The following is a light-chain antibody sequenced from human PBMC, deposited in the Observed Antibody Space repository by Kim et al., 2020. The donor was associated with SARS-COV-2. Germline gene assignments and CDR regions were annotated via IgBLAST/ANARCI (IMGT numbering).Light chain of an antibody. CDR3: QAWDSTTAV. J-gene: IGLJ2*01. CDR1: ELAGKY. Sequence: EAPGQTASTFGSEDELAGKYASWYQQKPGQSPILLIYQDNKRPSGIPERFSGSSSVNSATLTIRETQAVDEADYYCQAWDSTTAVFGAGTQLTVL. CDR2: QDN. V-gene: IGLV3-1*01.